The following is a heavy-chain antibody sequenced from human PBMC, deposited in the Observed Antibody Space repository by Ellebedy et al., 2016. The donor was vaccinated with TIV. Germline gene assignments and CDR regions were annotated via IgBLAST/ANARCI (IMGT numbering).Heavy chain of an antibody. CDR3: ARGSTGTAVAGSEFDS. V-gene: IGHV1-2*02. D-gene: IGHD6-19*01. J-gene: IGHJ4*02. Sequence: AASVKVSCKASGYTFTGYYMHWVRQAPGQGLEWMGWINPYSGGTKYSQKFQGRVTVTRDTYISTAYMELSSLKSDDTALYYCARGSTGTAVAGSEFDSWGQGTLVTVSS. CDR1: GYTFTGYY. CDR2: INPYSGGT.